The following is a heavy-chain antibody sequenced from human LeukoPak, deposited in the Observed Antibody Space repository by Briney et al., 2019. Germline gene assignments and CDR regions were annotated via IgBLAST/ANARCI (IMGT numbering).Heavy chain of an antibody. J-gene: IGHJ4*02. CDR1: GYSISSGYY. CDR3: ARTAYDSSDVYRFDY. CDR2: IYHSGST. D-gene: IGHD3-22*01. Sequence: SETLSLTCTVSGYSISSGYYWGWIRQPPGKGLEWIGSIYHSGSTYYNPSLKSRVTISVDTSKNQFSLNLSSVTAADTAVYYCARTAYDSSDVYRFDYWGQGTLVTVSS. V-gene: IGHV4-38-2*02.